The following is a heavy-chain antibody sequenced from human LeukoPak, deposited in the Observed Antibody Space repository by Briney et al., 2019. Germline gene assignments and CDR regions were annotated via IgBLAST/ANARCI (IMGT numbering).Heavy chain of an antibody. CDR2: INHNGYT. D-gene: IGHD7-27*01. J-gene: IGHJ4*02. CDR3: ARAGTGDRSAVFDY. Sequence: PSETLSLTCAVYGGPFSGYYCNWIRQPPGKGLEWIGEINHNGYTNYNPSLESRVTISVDTSKNQFSLKVYSLTAADTAVYFCARAGTGDRSAVFDYWGQEILVTVSS. CDR1: GGPFSGYY. V-gene: IGHV4-34*01.